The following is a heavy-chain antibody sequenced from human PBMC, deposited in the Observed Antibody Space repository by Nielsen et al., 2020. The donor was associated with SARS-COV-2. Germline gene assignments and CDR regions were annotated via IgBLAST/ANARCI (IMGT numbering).Heavy chain of an antibody. Sequence: GESLKISCAASGFTFGSSWMHWVRQAPGKGLVWVSRINSDGRTTTYADSVKGRFTISRDNAANTLSLQMRSLRAEDTAVYFCIRAGTYNYGLAYWGQGVLVKVSS. J-gene: IGHJ4*02. CDR3: IRAGTYNYGLAY. D-gene: IGHD5-18*01. CDR2: INSDGRTT. V-gene: IGHV3-74*01. CDR1: GFTFGSSW.